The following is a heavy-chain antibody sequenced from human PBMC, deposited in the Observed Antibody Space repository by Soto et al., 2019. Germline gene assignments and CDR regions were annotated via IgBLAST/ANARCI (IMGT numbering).Heavy chain of an antibody. Sequence: SVKVSCKASVGTFSSYAISWVRQAPGQGLEWMGGIIPIFGTANYAQKFQGRVTITADESTSTAYMELSSLRSEDTAVYYCARDHADYYGSGSYYIGYYGMDVWGQGTTVTVSS. CDR2: IIPIFGTA. CDR1: VGTFSSYA. V-gene: IGHV1-69*13. D-gene: IGHD3-10*01. J-gene: IGHJ6*02. CDR3: ARDHADYYGSGSYYIGYYGMDV.